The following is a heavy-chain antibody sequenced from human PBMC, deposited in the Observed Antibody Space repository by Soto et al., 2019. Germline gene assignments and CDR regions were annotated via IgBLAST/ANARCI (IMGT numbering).Heavy chain of an antibody. V-gene: IGHV5-51*01. CDR2: IYPGDSDT. Sequence: GESLKISCNGSGYSFTSYCIGLVLQMPGKGLEWMGIIYPGDSDTRYSPSFQGQVTISADKSISTAYLQWSSLKASDTAMYYCARSYCTNGVCKDAFDIWGQGTMVTVSS. CDR1: GYSFTSYC. J-gene: IGHJ3*02. D-gene: IGHD2-8*01. CDR3: ARSYCTNGVCKDAFDI.